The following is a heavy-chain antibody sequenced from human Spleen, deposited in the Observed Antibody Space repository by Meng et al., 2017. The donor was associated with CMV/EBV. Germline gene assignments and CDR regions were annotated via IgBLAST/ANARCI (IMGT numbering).Heavy chain of an antibody. CDR1: VTFSSYA. D-gene: IGHD3-3*01. J-gene: IGHJ5*02. CDR3: AKDLGSLEPPPNWFDP. CDR2: ISGSGGST. Sequence: VTFSSYAMSWVRQAPGKGLEWVSAISGSGGSTYYADSVKGRFTISRDNSKNTLYLQMNSLRAEDTAVYYCAKDLGSLEPPPNWFDPWGQGTLVTVSS. V-gene: IGHV3-23*01.